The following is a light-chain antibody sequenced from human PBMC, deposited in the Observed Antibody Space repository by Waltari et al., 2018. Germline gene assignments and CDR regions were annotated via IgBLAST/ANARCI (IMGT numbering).Light chain of an antibody. Sequence: DIVMTQSPDPLAVSLGQRATPHCKSIQSILYRSSNRNALAWYQQKPGQPPKLLFFWAATRESRAPDRFSVSGSGTDFTLTISSLQAEDVAVYYCQQYYNAPLTFGGGTKVEIK. J-gene: IGKJ4*01. CDR3: QQYYNAPLT. CDR1: QSILYRSSNRNA. CDR2: WAA. V-gene: IGKV4-1*01.